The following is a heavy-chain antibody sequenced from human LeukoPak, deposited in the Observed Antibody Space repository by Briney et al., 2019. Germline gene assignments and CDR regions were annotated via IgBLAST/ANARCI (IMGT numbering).Heavy chain of an antibody. Sequence: GESLKISCKASGNSFTSYWIGWVRQMPGKGLEWMGIIYPGDSDTRYSPSFQGQVTISADKSISTAYLQWSSLKASDTAMYYCARGHTSTYYGPRCACDIWGQGTMVTVSS. J-gene: IGHJ3*02. CDR1: GNSFTSYW. V-gene: IGHV5-51*01. CDR2: IYPGDSDT. CDR3: ARGHTSTYYGPRCACDI. D-gene: IGHD6-13*01.